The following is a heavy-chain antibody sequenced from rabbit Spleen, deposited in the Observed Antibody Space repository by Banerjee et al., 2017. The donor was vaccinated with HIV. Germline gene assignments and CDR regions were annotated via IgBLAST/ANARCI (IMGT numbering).Heavy chain of an antibody. CDR2: IYAGTIGST. V-gene: IGHV1S45*01. CDR3: ARDAGTSFSTYGMDL. J-gene: IGHJ6*01. D-gene: IGHD8-1*01. Sequence: QEQLVESGGGLVKPEGSLKLSCTASGFSFSSGYDMCWVRQAPGKGLEWIACIYAGTIGSTYSASWAKGRFTCSKTSSTTVTLQMTSLTAADTATYFCARDAGTSFSTYGMDLWGQGTLVTVS. CDR1: GFSFSSGYD.